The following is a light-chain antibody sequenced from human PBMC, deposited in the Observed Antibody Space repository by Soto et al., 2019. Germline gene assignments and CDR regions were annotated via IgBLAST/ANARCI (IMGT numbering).Light chain of an antibody. J-gene: IGLJ3*02. CDR2: DVN. CDR1: SSDVGRYNY. Sequence: QSALTQPRSVSGSPGQSVTISCTGTSSDVGRYNYVSWYQGHPGKAPKVMINDVNKRPSGVPDRFSGSKSGNTASLTISGLQADDEADYDCCSYAGSYTWVFGGGTKLTVL. V-gene: IGLV2-11*01. CDR3: CSYAGSYTWV.